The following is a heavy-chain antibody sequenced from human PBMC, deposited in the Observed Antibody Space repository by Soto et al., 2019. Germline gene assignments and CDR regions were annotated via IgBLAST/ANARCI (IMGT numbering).Heavy chain of an antibody. CDR2: LWYVGSNK. J-gene: IGHJ4*02. D-gene: IGHD3-10*01. Sequence: GGSLRLSCAASGFTFSSYGMHWVRQAPGKGLEWVAFLWYVGSNKYYADSVKGRFTISRDNSKNTLYLQMNSLRAEDTAVYYCAREDYYGSGSYHPKPLFDYWGQGTLVTVSS. CDR3: AREDYYGSGSYHPKPLFDY. CDR1: GFTFSSYG. V-gene: IGHV3-33*01.